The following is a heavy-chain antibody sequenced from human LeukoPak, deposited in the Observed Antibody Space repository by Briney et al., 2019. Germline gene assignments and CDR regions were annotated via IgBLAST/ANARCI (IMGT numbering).Heavy chain of an antibody. CDR2: IAYSGHT. J-gene: IGHJ4*02. V-gene: IGHV4-39*07. D-gene: IGHD6-19*01. CDR3: ARGLEWSSGWYVPGY. Sequence: SETLSLTCTVSGGSISNSKYYWGWIRQPPGKGLEWIASIAYSGHTYYNPSLKSRVTISVDTSKNQFSLKLSSVTAADTAVYYCARGLEWSSGWYVPGYWGQGTLVTVSS. CDR1: GGSISNSKYY.